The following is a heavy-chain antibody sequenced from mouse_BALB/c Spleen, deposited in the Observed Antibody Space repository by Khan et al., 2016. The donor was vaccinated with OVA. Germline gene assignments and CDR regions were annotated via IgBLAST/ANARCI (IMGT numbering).Heavy chain of an antibody. CDR1: GFNIKDTY. J-gene: IGHJ3*01. D-gene: IGHD1-1*01. Sequence: VQLQQSGAELVKPGASVKLSCSASGFNIKDTYIHWVKQRPEQGLEWIGRIDPPNDDSKYGPKFQDKATLTAATSSNTAYLQLSSLTSEDTAVYYWATLYGNRVAYWGQGTRVTVSA. CDR3: ATLYGNRVAY. V-gene: IGHV14-3*02. CDR2: IDPPNDDS.